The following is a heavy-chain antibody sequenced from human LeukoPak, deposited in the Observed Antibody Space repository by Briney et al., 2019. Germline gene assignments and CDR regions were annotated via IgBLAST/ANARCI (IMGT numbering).Heavy chain of an antibody. V-gene: IGHV3-23*01. J-gene: IGHJ3*02. Sequence: GGSVSLACAASVFTFSSYAMSWVRQAPGRELAWVSSISGSGGSTYYADSVKCRFTISIDNTKNTLYPQMNSHRAEDTAVYYCAKYRTAAWYPTAFDIWGQGTMVTVSS. D-gene: IGHD2-8*02. CDR1: VFTFSSYA. CDR3: AKYRTAAWYPTAFDI. CDR2: ISGSGGST.